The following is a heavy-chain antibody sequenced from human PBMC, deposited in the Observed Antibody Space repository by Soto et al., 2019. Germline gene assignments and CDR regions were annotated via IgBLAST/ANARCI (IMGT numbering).Heavy chain of an antibody. CDR1: GFTFSSYS. Sequence: EVQLVESGGGLVQPGGSLRLSCAASGFTFSSYSMNWVRQAPGKGLEWVSYINTSSSTIYYADSVKGRFTISRDNAKNSLYLQMNSLRDENTAGYYCARVYPGYWGQGTLVTVSS. CDR3: ARVYPGY. V-gene: IGHV3-48*02. J-gene: IGHJ4*02. CDR2: INTSSSTI.